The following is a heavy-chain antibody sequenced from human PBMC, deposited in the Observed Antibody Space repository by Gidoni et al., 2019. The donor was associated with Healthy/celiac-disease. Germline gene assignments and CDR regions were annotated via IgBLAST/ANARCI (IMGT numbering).Heavy chain of an antibody. CDR3: AKDYGSGSYFWTYYYYYGMDV. D-gene: IGHD3-10*01. CDR2: ISYDGSNK. CDR1: GFTFSSYG. V-gene: IGHV3-30*18. J-gene: IGHJ6*02. Sequence: QVQLVESGGGVVQPGRSLRLSCAASGFTFSSYGLHWFRQAPGKGLEWVAVISYDGSNKYYADSVKGRFTISRDNSKNTLYLQMNSLRAEDTAVYYCAKDYGSGSYFWTYYYYYGMDVWGQGTTVTVSS.